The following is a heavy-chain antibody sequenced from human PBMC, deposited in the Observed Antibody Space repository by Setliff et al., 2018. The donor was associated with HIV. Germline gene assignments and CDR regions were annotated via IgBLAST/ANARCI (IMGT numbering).Heavy chain of an antibody. Sequence: ASVKVSCKASGYTFTSYYMHWVRQAPGQGLEWMGWISTYSDETSYAQKLQGRVTMTTDTSTSTAYMELRRLRSDDTAVYYCARAIGSGSYHYHYWGQGTRVTV. CDR2: ISTYSDET. J-gene: IGHJ4*02. CDR3: ARAIGSGSYHYHY. D-gene: IGHD3-10*01. V-gene: IGHV1-18*04. CDR1: GYTFTSYY.